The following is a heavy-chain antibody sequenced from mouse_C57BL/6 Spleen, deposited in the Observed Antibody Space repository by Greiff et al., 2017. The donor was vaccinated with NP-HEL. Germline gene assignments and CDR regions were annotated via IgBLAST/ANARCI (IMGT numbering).Heavy chain of an antibody. J-gene: IGHJ2*01. CDR2: INPNNGGT. CDR1: GYTFTDYY. Sequence: EVQLQQSGPELVKPGASVKISCKASGYTFTDYYMNWVKQSHGKSLEWIGDINPNNGGTSYNQKFKGKATLTVDKSSSTAYMELRSLTSEDSAVYYCARGVNDYWGKGTTLTVSS. V-gene: IGHV1-26*01. CDR3: ARGVNDY.